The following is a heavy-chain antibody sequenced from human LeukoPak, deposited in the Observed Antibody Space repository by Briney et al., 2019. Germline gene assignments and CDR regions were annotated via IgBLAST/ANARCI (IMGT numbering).Heavy chain of an antibody. CDR1: GFTFSSYA. CDR2: ISGSGGST. D-gene: IGHD2-21*01. J-gene: IGHJ3*02. CDR3: AKPGDCGGDCQLDAFDI. V-gene: IGHV3-23*01. Sequence: GGSLRLSCAASGFTFSSYAMSWVRQAPGKGLEWVPAISGSGGSTYYADSVKGRFTISRDNSKNTLYLQMNSLRAEHTAVYYCAKPGDCGGDCQLDAFDIWGQGTMVTVSS.